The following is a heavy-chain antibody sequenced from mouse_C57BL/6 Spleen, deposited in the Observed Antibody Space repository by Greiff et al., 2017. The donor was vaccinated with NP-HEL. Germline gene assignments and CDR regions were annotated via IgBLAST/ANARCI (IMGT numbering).Heavy chain of an antibody. CDR3: ARRFITTVVATPHWYFDV. V-gene: IGHV1-81*01. D-gene: IGHD1-1*01. CDR1: GYTFTSYG. CDR2: IYPRSGNT. Sequence: VKLQESGAELARPGASVKLSCKASGYTFTSYGISWVKQRTGQGLEWIGEIYPRSGNTYYNEKFKGKATLTADKSSSTAYMELRSLTSEDSAVYFCARRFITTVVATPHWYFDVWGTGTTVTVSS. J-gene: IGHJ1*03.